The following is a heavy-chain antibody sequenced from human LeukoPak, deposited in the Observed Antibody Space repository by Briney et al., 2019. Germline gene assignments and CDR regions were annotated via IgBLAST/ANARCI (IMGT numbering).Heavy chain of an antibody. D-gene: IGHD4-17*01. Sequence: PGGSLRLSCAASGFTFSSYSMNWVRQAPGKGLEWVLSISSSSSYIYYADSVKGRFTISRDNAKNSLYLRMNSLRAEDTAVYYCARDRTDYGDYYFDYWGQGTLVTVSS. J-gene: IGHJ4*02. V-gene: IGHV3-21*01. CDR3: ARDRTDYGDYYFDY. CDR2: ISSSSSYI. CDR1: GFTFSSYS.